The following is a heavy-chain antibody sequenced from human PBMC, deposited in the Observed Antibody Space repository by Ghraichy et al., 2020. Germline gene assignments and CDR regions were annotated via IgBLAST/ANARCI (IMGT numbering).Heavy chain of an antibody. CDR2: INPNSGGT. CDR3: AIIGIAAAGTSPFDY. J-gene: IGHJ4*02. Sequence: ASEKVSCKASGYTFTGYYMHWVRQAPGQGLEWMGRINPNSGGTNYAQKFQGRVTMTRDTSISTAYMELSRLRSDDTAVYYCAIIGIAAAGTSPFDYWGQGTLVTVSS. V-gene: IGHV1-2*06. CDR1: GYTFTGYY. D-gene: IGHD6-13*01.